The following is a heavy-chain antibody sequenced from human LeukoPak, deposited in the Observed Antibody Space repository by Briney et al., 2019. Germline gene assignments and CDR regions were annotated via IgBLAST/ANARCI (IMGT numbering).Heavy chain of an antibody. CDR2: IYYSGST. J-gene: IGHJ4*02. D-gene: IGHD3-3*01. CDR3: ARSIITIFGEPFDY. CDR1: GGSISSYY. Sequence: SETLSLTCTVSGGSISSYYWSWIRQPPGKGLEWIGYIYYSGSTYYNPSLKSRVTISVDTSKNQFSLKLSSVTAADTAVYYCARSIITIFGEPFDYWGQGTLVTVSS. V-gene: IGHV4-59*06.